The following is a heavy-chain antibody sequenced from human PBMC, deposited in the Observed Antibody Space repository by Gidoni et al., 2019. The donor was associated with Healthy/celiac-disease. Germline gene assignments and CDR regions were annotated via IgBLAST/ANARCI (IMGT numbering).Heavy chain of an antibody. V-gene: IGHV3-21*01. CDR1: GFTFSSYS. J-gene: IGHJ4*02. Sequence: EVQLVESGGGLVKPGGSLRISCADSGFTFSSYSLNWVRQTTGKGREWVSSISSSSSYIYYADSVKGRFTISRDNAKNSLYLQMNSLRADDTAVYYCAREEGGSNWGQGTLVTVSS. CDR2: ISSSSSYI. CDR3: AREEGGSN.